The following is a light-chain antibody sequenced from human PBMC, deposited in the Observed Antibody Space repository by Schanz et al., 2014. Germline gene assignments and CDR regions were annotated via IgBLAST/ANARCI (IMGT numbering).Light chain of an antibody. J-gene: IGKJ1*01. CDR2: GAS. Sequence: EIVLTQSPGTLSLSPGERATLSCRASQSVSGSYLAWYQQKPGQAPWLLIYGASNRATGIPDRFSGSGSGTDFTLTISRLEPEDFAVYYCQQYGGSPLITFGQGTKVEIK. CDR1: QSVSGSY. V-gene: IGKV3-20*01. CDR3: QQYGGSPLIT.